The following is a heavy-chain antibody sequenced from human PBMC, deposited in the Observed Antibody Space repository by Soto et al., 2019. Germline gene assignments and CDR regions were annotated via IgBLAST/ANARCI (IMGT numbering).Heavy chain of an antibody. CDR1: GFVFDDYA. Sequence: GGSLRLSCAASGFVFDDYAMYWVRQTPGKGLEWVSGISWNSGKIGYADSVKGRFTISRDNAKNSLYLQMNSLRAEDTAVYYCARDPLWGTAMVLWYFDLWGRGTLVTVS. J-gene: IGHJ2*01. V-gene: IGHV3-9*01. CDR3: ARDPLWGTAMVLWYFDL. D-gene: IGHD5-18*01. CDR2: ISWNSGKI.